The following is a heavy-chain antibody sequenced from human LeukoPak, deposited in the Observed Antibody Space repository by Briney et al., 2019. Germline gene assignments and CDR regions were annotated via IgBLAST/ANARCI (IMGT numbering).Heavy chain of an antibody. CDR2: IKQDGSEK. Sequence: GGSLRLSCAASGFTFSSYWMSWVRQAPGKGLEWVANIKQDGSEKYYVDFVKGRFTISRDNAKKSLYLQMNSLRVEDTAVYYCARASSGRYFQFIDDWGQGTLVTVSS. V-gene: IGHV3-7*01. J-gene: IGHJ4*02. D-gene: IGHD1-26*01. CDR1: GFTFSSYW. CDR3: ARASSGRYFQFIDD.